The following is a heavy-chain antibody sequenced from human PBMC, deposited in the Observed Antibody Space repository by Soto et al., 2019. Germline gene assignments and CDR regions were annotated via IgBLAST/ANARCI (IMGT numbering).Heavy chain of an antibody. V-gene: IGHV1-46*01. CDR3: ARRLDVLRYFDWPLDY. CDR2: INPVGGST. Sequence: ASVKGSCKASGYTFTTYYMYWLRQAPGQGLEWMGIINPVGGSTNYAYRFQGRVTMTRDTSTSTVYMELNSLRSEDTAVYYCARRLDVLRYFDWPLDYWGQGTQVTVSS. D-gene: IGHD3-9*01. J-gene: IGHJ4*02. CDR1: GYTFTTYY.